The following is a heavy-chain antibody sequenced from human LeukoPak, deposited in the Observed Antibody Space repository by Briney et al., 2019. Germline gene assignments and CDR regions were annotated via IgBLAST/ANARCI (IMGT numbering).Heavy chain of an antibody. V-gene: IGHV3-23*01. CDR2: ITGNGANT. CDR3: RSRVGATYYEY. J-gene: IGHJ4*02. Sequence: PGGSLRLSCAASGISFSNYAMSWVRQAPGKGREWVSVITGNGANTFYADSVQGRFTISRDNSKNTVYLQMNGPRAEDTAKYYCRSRVGATYYEYRGKGPLVTVS. CDR1: GISFSNYA. D-gene: IGHD3-16*01.